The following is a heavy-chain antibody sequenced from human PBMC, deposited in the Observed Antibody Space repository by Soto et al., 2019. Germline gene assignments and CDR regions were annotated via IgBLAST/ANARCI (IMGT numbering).Heavy chain of an antibody. D-gene: IGHD1-26*01. CDR3: ARMPARSGNNHHDAFDF. CDR1: GFSLSTNAMR. J-gene: IGHJ3*01. CDR2: IDWDGDK. Sequence: SGPTLVNPTQTLTLTCTFSGFSLSTNAMRVSWIRQSPGKALEWLARIDWDGDKLYNTSLRTRLTISKDTSKNQVVLTMTNMDPLDTGTYYYARMPARSGNNHHDAFDFWGQGTMVTVSS. V-gene: IGHV2-70*04.